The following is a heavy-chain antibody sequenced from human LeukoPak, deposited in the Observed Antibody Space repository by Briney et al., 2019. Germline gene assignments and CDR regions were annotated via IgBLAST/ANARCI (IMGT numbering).Heavy chain of an antibody. J-gene: IGHJ4*02. Sequence: GGSLRLSCAASGFTFSDYYMSWIRQAPEKGLEWVSYISSSGSTIYYADSVKGRFTISRDNAKNSLYLQMNSLRAEDTAVYYCARVIFYDSSGYYDYWGQGTLVTVSS. D-gene: IGHD3-22*01. CDR3: ARVIFYDSSGYYDY. CDR1: GFTFSDYY. CDR2: ISSSGSTI. V-gene: IGHV3-11*01.